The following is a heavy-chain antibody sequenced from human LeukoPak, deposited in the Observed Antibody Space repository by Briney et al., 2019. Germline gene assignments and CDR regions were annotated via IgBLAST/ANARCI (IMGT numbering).Heavy chain of an antibody. Sequence: PGGSLRLSCAASGFTFSSYSMNWVRQAPGKGLEWVSSISSTNTYIYYTDSVKGRFTISRDNVKNSLYLQMHSLTAEDTAAYYCAKVLLEWLGEDYYYYGMDVWGQGTTVTVSS. D-gene: IGHD3-3*01. V-gene: IGHV3-21*06. CDR3: AKVLLEWLGEDYYYYGMDV. CDR1: GFTFSSYS. J-gene: IGHJ6*02. CDR2: ISSTNTYI.